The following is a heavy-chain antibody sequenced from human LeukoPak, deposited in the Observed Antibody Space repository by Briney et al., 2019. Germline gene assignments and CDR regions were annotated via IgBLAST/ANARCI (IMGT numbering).Heavy chain of an antibody. J-gene: IGHJ4*02. Sequence: GGSLRLSCAASGFSFSNYNMNWVRQAPGKGPEWVSYISSSSTIYYADSVKGRFTISRDNAKNSLDLQMNSLRAEDTAVYYCASRRLRLGELSLYFDYWGQGTLVTVSS. CDR2: ISSSSTI. CDR1: GFSFSNYN. CDR3: ASRRLRLGELSLYFDY. D-gene: IGHD3-16*02. V-gene: IGHV3-69-1*01.